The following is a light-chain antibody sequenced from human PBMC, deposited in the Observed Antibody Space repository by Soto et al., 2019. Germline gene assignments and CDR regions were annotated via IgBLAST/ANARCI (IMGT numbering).Light chain of an antibody. CDR2: DAS. CDR3: QQRSNWPIT. Sequence: EIMFTQSPATLSLTPGERASLSCRAGQNIGTSLVWSQQKPGQSPRLLIYDASHRATGVPARFSGSGSGTDFTLTISGLEPEDFAVYYCQQRSNWPITFGQGTRLEIK. V-gene: IGKV3-11*01. CDR1: QNIGTS. J-gene: IGKJ5*01.